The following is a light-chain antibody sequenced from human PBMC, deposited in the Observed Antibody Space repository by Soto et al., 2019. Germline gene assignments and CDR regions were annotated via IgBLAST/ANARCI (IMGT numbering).Light chain of an antibody. CDR3: CSYAGAYVV. J-gene: IGLJ2*01. CDR2: DVS. Sequence: QSALTQPRSVSGSPGQSVTISCTGTSSDVGGYNFVSWYQQHPGKAPKLMIYDVSQRPSGVPDRFSGSKSGNTASLTIPGLQAEDEADYYCCSYAGAYVVFGGGTKVTVL. V-gene: IGLV2-11*01. CDR1: SSDVGGYNF.